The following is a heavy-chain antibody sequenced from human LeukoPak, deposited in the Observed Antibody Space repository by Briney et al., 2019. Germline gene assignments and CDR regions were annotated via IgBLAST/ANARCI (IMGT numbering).Heavy chain of an antibody. CDR2: INHSGST. CDR3: ARHYSYYGSGTYFDY. Sequence: PSETLSLTCAVYGGSFSGYYWSWIRQPPGKGLEWIGEINHSGSTNYNPSLKSRVTISVDTSKNQFSLKMRSVTAADTALYYCARHYSYYGSGTYFDYWGQGTLVTVSS. J-gene: IGHJ4*02. CDR1: GGSFSGYY. V-gene: IGHV4-34*01. D-gene: IGHD3-10*01.